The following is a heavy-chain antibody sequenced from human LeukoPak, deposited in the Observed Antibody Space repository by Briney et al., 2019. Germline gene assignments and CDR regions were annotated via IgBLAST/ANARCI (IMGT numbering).Heavy chain of an antibody. J-gene: IGHJ6*02. V-gene: IGHV4-4*09. D-gene: IGHD5-18*01. Sequence: SETLSLTCTVSGGSISSSYWSWIRQPPGKGLEWVGYIYTSGTTNYNPSLKSRVTISVDTSKDQFSLKLSSVTAADTAVYYCARLRYNYYYYGMDVWGQGTTVTVSS. CDR3: ARLRYNYYYYGMDV. CDR1: GGSISSSY. CDR2: IYTSGTT.